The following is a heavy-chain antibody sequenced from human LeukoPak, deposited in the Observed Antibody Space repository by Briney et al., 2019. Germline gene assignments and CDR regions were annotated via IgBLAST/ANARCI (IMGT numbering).Heavy chain of an antibody. Sequence: TLSLTCAVSGGSISSGGYSWSWIRQPPGKGLEWIGYIYHSGSTYYIPSLKSRVTISVDRSKNQLSLTLGSVTAADTAVYYCASTVSWYFDLWGRGTLVTVSS. V-gene: IGHV4-30-2*01. D-gene: IGHD4-17*01. CDR1: GGSISSGGYS. CDR3: ASTVSWYFDL. CDR2: IYHSGST. J-gene: IGHJ2*01.